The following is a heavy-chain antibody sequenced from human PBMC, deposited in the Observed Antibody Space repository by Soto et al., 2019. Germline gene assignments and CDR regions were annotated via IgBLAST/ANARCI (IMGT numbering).Heavy chain of an antibody. CDR2: INPGSTTR. CDR1: GLTFTTCN. CDR3: VRAWKGSSYGYFY. V-gene: IGHV3-48*02. D-gene: IGHD3-16*01. J-gene: IGHJ4*02. Sequence: PGGSLRLSCAVSGLTFTTCNFNWVRQAPGKGLEWISFINPGSTTRHYADSVKGRFTISRDNAKNSLYLQMDSLTDADAAVYYCVRAWKGSSYGYFYWGQGTLVTVSS.